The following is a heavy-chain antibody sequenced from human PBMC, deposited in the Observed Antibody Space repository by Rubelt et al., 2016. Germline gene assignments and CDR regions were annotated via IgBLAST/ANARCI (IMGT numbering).Heavy chain of an antibody. CDR2: INHSGST. CDR1: GGSFSGYY. V-gene: IGHV4-34*01. Sequence: QVQLQQWGAGLLKPSETLSLTCAVYGGSFSGYYWSWIRQPPGKGLEWIGEINHSGSTNYNPSLKSRVTISVDTSKSQFSLKLSSVTAADTAVYYCARDGSGYSYGYDYWGQGTLVTVSS. CDR3: ARDGSGYSYGYDY. J-gene: IGHJ4*02. D-gene: IGHD5-18*01.